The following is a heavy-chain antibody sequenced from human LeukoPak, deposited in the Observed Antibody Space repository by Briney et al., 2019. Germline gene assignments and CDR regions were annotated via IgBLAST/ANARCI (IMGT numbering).Heavy chain of an antibody. D-gene: IGHD6-13*01. V-gene: IGHV3-21*06. Sequence: GGSLRLSCAASGFTFSSYNMNWVRQAPGKGPEWVSSITSSSSYIYYADSVKGRFTISRDNAKNSLYLQMDSLRVEDTAVYYCARGGIASPGKTSLWDWGQGTLVTVSS. CDR2: ITSSSSYI. CDR1: GFTFSSYN. CDR3: ARGGIASPGKTSLWD. J-gene: IGHJ4*02.